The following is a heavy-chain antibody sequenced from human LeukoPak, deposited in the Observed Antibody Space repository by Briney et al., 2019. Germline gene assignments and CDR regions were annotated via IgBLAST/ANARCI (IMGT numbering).Heavy chain of an antibody. V-gene: IGHV3-23*01. D-gene: IGHD2-15*01. CDR1: GYSFTSYW. CDR3: AKGQRWELPLDF. J-gene: IGHJ4*02. CDR2: ISDSGRST. Sequence: GESLKISCKGSGYSFTSYWIGWVRQAPGKELEWVSAISDSGRSTYYADSVKGRFTISRDVSKSTLYLQMNSLRAEDTALYYCAKGQRWELPLDFWGQGTLVTVSS.